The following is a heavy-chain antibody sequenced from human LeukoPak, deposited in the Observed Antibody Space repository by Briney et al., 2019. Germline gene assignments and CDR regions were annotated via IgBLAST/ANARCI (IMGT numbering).Heavy chain of an antibody. Sequence: SETLSLTCAVYGGSFSDYYWSWICQPPGKGLEWIGEINHSGSTNYNPSLKSRVTISVDTSNNQFSLRLSSVTAADTAVYYCARAGVYRTYYDAFDIWGLGTMVTVSS. CDR3: ARAGVYRTYYDAFDI. CDR2: INHSGST. CDR1: GGSFSDYY. J-gene: IGHJ3*02. D-gene: IGHD5/OR15-5a*01. V-gene: IGHV4-34*01.